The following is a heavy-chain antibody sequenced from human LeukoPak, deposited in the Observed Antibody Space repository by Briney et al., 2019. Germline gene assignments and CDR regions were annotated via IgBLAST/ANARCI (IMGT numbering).Heavy chain of an antibody. CDR2: LYRGGSP. Sequence: PGGSLRLSCAASGFTVSSNYMRWVRQAPGEGLEPVSVLYRGGSPYYADPGKGRFTISRDNSKNTLYLQMNSLRAEDTAVYYCAGSPPDVSSGPDSDYWGQGTLVTVSS. J-gene: IGHJ4*02. CDR1: GFTVSSNY. V-gene: IGHV3-53*01. CDR3: AGSPPDVSSGPDSDY. D-gene: IGHD3-22*01.